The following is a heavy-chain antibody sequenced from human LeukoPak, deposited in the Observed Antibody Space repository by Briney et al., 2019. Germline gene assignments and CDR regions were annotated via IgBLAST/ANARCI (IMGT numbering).Heavy chain of an antibody. V-gene: IGHV3-30*04. Sequence: GGSLRLSCAASGFTFSSYAMHWVRQAPGKGLEWVAVISYDGSNKYYADSVKGRFTISRDNSKNTLYLQMNSLRAEDTAVYYCARDRGVVVAATELDYWGQGTLVTVSS. CDR1: GFTFSSYA. J-gene: IGHJ4*02. CDR3: ARDRGVVVAATELDY. CDR2: ISYDGSNK. D-gene: IGHD2-15*01.